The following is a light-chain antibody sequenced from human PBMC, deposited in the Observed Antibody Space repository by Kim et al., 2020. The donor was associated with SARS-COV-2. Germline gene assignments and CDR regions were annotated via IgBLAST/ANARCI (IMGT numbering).Light chain of an antibody. V-gene: IGKV4-1*01. CDR3: QQYYSTPG. CDR2: WAS. Sequence: RATINCKSSQSVLYSSNNKNYLAWYQQKPGQPPKLLIYWASTRESGVPDRFSGSGSGTDFTLTISSLQAEDVAVYYCQQYYSTPGFGPWTKVDIK. J-gene: IGKJ3*01. CDR1: QSVLYSSNNKNY.